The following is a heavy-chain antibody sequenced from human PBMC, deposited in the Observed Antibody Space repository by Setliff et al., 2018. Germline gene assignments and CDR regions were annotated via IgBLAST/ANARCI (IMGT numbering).Heavy chain of an antibody. CDR2: INPSGTT. D-gene: IGHD3-16*01. CDR1: GGPFSDYY. Sequence: PSETLSLTCTFYGGPFSDYYWGWVRQTPGKGLEWIAGINPSGTTNYIPSLKSRLTISVDTSKRQFSLKLNSVTAADTAVYYCRFWSYVYKNDYWAQGTLVTVSS. CDR3: RFWSYVYKNDY. V-gene: IGHV4-34*01. J-gene: IGHJ4*02.